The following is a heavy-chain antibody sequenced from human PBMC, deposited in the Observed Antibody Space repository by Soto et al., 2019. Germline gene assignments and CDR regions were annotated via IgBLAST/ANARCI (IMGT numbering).Heavy chain of an antibody. CDR1: GFTFSSYA. CDR2: ISGSGGST. V-gene: IGHV3-23*01. J-gene: IGHJ3*02. CDR3: AKYITMVRGVIIEAFDI. Sequence: EVQLLESGGGLVQPGGSLRLSCAASGFTFSSYAMSWVRQAPGKGLEWVSAISGSGGSTYYADSVKGRFTISRDNSKNTLYLQMNSVRAEDTAVYYCAKYITMVRGVIIEAFDIWGQGTMVTVSS. D-gene: IGHD3-10*01.